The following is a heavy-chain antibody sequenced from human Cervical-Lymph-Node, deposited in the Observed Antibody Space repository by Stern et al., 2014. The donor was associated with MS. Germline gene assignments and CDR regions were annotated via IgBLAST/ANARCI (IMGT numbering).Heavy chain of an antibody. CDR3: ARARVGDYARSPHLDS. J-gene: IGHJ4*02. D-gene: IGHD4-17*01. Sequence: EVQLVESGGGLVKPGESLRLSCDASGFPFSHYSINWVRQAPGKGLEWISSISNNSTHTYYAYSVEGRFTISRDSAKDSVSLHMVSLRAEDTAVYYCARARVGDYARSPHLDSWGQGTLVTVSS. CDR1: GFPFSHYS. V-gene: IGHV3-21*01. CDR2: ISNNSTHT.